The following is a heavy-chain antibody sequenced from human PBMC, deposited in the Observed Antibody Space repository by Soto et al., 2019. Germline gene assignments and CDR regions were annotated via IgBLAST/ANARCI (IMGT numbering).Heavy chain of an antibody. CDR1: GYTFTDYY. V-gene: IGHV1-2*02. Sequence: QVQLVQSGAEVKKPGASVKVSCKTSGYTFTDYYLHWVRQAPGQGLEGMGWINPNNGGTNYAQKFQGRVTMTCDTSVSTAYMELSRLRSDDTAVYYCARGDFYGSGSYYRDYWGQGTLVTVSS. CDR2: INPNNGGT. CDR3: ARGDFYGSGSYYRDY. J-gene: IGHJ4*02. D-gene: IGHD3-10*01.